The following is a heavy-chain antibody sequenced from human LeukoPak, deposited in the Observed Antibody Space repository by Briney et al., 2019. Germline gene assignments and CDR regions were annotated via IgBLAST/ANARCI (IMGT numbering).Heavy chain of an antibody. CDR2: LLDDGVT. V-gene: IGHV4-59*02. D-gene: IGHD5-18*01. CDR3: AKFSRWIPFKF. CDR1: GASVSFNY. Sequence: SQTLSLTCPVSGASVSFNYWSSIRQSPTCGLSWIGHLLDDGVTDYNPSLKSRVTILSDTSKNQFSLRLTSVTAADTAIYYCAKFSRWIPFKFWGQGTLVTVSS. J-gene: IGHJ1*01.